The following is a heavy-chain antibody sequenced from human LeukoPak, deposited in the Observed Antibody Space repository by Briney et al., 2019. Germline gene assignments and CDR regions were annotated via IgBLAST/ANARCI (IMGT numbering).Heavy chain of an antibody. CDR1: GFSFNNYG. D-gene: IGHD1-20*01. Sequence: QPGGSLRLSCAASGFSFNNYGMHWVRHTPSKGLEWVAFIRFDETDKFYADSVKGRFTISRDNSRNTVYLHMNSLRAEGTAVYYCAKDDGYNWNDGVDPWGQGTLVTVSS. J-gene: IGHJ5*02. CDR3: AKDDGYNWNDGVDP. V-gene: IGHV3-30*02. CDR2: IRFDETDK.